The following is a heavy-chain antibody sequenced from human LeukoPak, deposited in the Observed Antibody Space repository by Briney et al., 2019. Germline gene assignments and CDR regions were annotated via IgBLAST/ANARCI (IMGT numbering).Heavy chain of an antibody. D-gene: IGHD3-22*01. J-gene: IGHJ4*02. CDR1: GGSFSGYY. V-gene: IGHV4-34*01. CDR3: ARVNYDSSGHYPYYFDY. Sequence: SETLSLTCAVYGGSFSGYYWSWIRQPPGKGLEWIGEINHSGSTNYNPSLKSRVTISVDTSKNQFSLKLSSVTAADTAVYYCARVNYDSSGHYPYYFDYWGRGTLVTVSS. CDR2: INHSGST.